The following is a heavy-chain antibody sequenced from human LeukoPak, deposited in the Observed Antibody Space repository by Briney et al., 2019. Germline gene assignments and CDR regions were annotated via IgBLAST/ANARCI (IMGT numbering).Heavy chain of an antibody. CDR1: GGSFSGYY. CDR3: ARGSSGWYAYYYYYGMDV. V-gene: IGHV4-34*01. CDR2: INHSGST. D-gene: IGHD6-19*01. Sequence: SETLSLTCAVYGGSFSGYYWSWIRQPPGKGLEWIGEINHSGSTNCNPSLKSRVTISVDTSKNQFSLKLSSVTAADTAVYYCARGSSGWYAYYYYYGMDVWGQGTTVTVSS. J-gene: IGHJ6*02.